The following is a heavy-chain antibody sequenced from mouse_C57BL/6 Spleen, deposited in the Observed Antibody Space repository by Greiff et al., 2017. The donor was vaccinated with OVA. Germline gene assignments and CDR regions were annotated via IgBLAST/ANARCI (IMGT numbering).Heavy chain of an antibody. CDR2: INPNNGGT. D-gene: IGHD1-1*01. Sequence: EVQLQQSGPELVKPGASVKISCKASGYTFTDYYMNWVKQSHGKSLEWIGDINPNNGGTSYNQKFKGKATLTVDKSSSTAYMELRSLTSEDSAVYYCAPLLLRPAWFAYWGQGTLVTVSA. V-gene: IGHV1-26*01. J-gene: IGHJ3*01. CDR1: GYTFTDYY. CDR3: APLLLRPAWFAY.